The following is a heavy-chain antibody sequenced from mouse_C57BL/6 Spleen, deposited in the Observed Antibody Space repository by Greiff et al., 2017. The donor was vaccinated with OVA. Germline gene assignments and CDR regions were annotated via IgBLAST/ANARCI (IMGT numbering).Heavy chain of an antibody. V-gene: IGHV1-72*01. Sequence: QVQLQQSGAELVKPGASVKLSCKASGYTFTSYWMHWVKQRPGRGLEWIGRIDPNSGGTKYNEKFKSKATLTVDKPSSTAYMQLSSLTSEDSAVYYCARSGLITTVVPLFDYWGQGTTLTVSS. J-gene: IGHJ2*01. CDR1: GYTFTSYW. CDR2: IDPNSGGT. D-gene: IGHD1-1*01. CDR3: ARSGLITTVVPLFDY.